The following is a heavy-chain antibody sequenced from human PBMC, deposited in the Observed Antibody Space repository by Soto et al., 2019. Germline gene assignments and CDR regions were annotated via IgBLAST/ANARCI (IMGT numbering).Heavy chain of an antibody. CDR1: GGAISRYY. CDR2: MYNTGST. Sequence: QVQLQESGPGLVKPSETLFLTCTVSGGAISRYYWSWIRQPPGNGLEWIGYMYNTGSTVYNPSFKSRVTISVDTSKNQFSLQLNSVTAADTAVYYCARDLWGYCGTDCFPLDVWGQGTTVTVSS. J-gene: IGHJ6*02. V-gene: IGHV4-59*01. CDR3: ARDLWGYCGTDCFPLDV. D-gene: IGHD2-21*02.